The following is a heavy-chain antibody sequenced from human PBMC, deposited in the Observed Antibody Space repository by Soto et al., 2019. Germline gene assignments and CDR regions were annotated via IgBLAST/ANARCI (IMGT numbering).Heavy chain of an antibody. CDR1: GGSISSYY. CDR2: IYYSGST. V-gene: IGHV4-59*01. CDR3: ARAPYSNKLLVD. Sequence: SETLSLTCTVSGGSISSYYWSWIRQPPGKGLEWIGYIYYSGSTNYNPSLKSRVTISVDTSKNQFSLKLSSVTAADTAVYYCARAPYSNKLLVDWGQGTLVTVAS. J-gene: IGHJ4*02. D-gene: IGHD6-13*01.